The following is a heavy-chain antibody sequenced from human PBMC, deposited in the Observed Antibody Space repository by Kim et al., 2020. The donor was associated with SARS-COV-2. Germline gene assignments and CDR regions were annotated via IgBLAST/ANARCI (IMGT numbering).Heavy chain of an antibody. V-gene: IGHV3-74*01. Sequence: GGSLRLSCAASGFTFSSYWMHWVRQAPGKGLVWVSRINSDGSTINYADSVKGRFTISRDNAKSTVYLQMNRLRAEDTAVHYCARNHLISGSNAIYYWGQG. J-gene: IGHJ4*02. CDR1: GFTFSSYW. CDR3: ARNHLISGSNAIYY. D-gene: IGHD1-26*01. CDR2: INSDGSTI.